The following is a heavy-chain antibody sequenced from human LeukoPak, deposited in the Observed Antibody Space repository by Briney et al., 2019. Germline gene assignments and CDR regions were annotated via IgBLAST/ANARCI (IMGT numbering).Heavy chain of an antibody. CDR2: ISATGFTT. V-gene: IGHV3-23*01. D-gene: IGHD3-9*01. Sequence: GGSLRLSCAASGFTFSSYTMSWVRQAPGKGLEWISVISATGFTTYHTDSVKGRFTISRDNSKSMLYLQMNSLRAEDTAVYYCAKEEYDILTGSWGQGTLVTVSS. CDR3: AKEEYDILTGS. J-gene: IGHJ5*02. CDR1: GFTFSSYT.